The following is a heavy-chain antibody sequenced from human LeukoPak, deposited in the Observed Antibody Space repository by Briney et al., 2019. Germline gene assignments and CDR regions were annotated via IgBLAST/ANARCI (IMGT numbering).Heavy chain of an antibody. CDR1: GFTFSSYW. Sequence: GGSLRLSCVASGFTFSSYWTHCVRQAPGKGLVWVSRINSDGSSTSYADSVKGRFTISRENAKNTQYLQTNSLRAEDTAVYYCARVPYSSGWYDQGYYFDYWGRGAVVSVSS. CDR2: INSDGSST. J-gene: IGHJ4*02. V-gene: IGHV3-74*01. D-gene: IGHD6-19*01. CDR3: ARVPYSSGWYDQGYYFDY.